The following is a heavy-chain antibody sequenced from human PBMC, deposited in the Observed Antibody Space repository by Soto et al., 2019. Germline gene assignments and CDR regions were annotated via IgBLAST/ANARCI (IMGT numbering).Heavy chain of an antibody. CDR1: GFTFSSDA. Sequence: VGSLRLSCAASGFTFSSDAMSWVRQARWKGLEWVSAISGSGGSTYYADSVKGRFTISRDNSKNTLYLQMNSLRAEDTAVYYCAKDYAWEIHDYWGQGTLVTVSS. D-gene: IGHD1-26*01. CDR3: AKDYAWEIHDY. J-gene: IGHJ4*02. V-gene: IGHV3-23*01. CDR2: ISGSGGST.